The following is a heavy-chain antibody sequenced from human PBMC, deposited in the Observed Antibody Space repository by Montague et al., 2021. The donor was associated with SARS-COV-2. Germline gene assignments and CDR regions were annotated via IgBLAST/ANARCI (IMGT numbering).Heavy chain of an antibody. D-gene: IGHD3-10*01. CDR2: ISTRSTYT. J-gene: IGHJ6*02. CDR3: ASFTMVRGAPGYGMDV. V-gene: IGHV3-11*03. CDR1: GFTFSDCY. Sequence: SLRLSCAASGFTFSDCYMTWIRQAPGKGLEWLSYISTRSTYTNYADSVKGRFTISRDDAKNSLCLQMNSLRAEDTAVYYCASFTMVRGAPGYGMDVWSQGTTVTVSS.